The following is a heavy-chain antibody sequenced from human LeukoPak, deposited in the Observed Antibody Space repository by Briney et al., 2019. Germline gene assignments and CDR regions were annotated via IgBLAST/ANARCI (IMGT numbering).Heavy chain of an antibody. CDR3: ARGYGLGSPYYFDY. Sequence: PSETLSLTCSVSGGSINNYYWSRIRQPAGKGLEWIGRIYSSGSTNSNPSLKSRVTMSVDTSKNQFSLKLSSVTAADTAVYFCARGYGLGSPYYFDYWGQGTLVTVSS. CDR2: IYSSGST. D-gene: IGHD3/OR15-3a*01. J-gene: IGHJ4*02. V-gene: IGHV4-4*07. CDR1: GGSINNYY.